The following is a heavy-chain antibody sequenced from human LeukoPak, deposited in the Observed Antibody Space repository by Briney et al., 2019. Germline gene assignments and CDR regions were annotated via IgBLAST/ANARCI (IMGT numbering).Heavy chain of an antibody. D-gene: IGHD2-2*01. J-gene: IGHJ6*02. V-gene: IGHV4-30-4*01. CDR1: GGSISSGDYY. Sequence: SQTLSLTCTVSGGSISSGDYYWSWIRQPPGKGLEWIGYIYYSGSTYYNPSLKSRVTISVDTSKNQFSLKLSSVTAADTAVYYCASSPGIVVPANTPDVWGQGTTVTVSS. CDR2: IYYSGST. CDR3: ASSPGIVVPANTPDV.